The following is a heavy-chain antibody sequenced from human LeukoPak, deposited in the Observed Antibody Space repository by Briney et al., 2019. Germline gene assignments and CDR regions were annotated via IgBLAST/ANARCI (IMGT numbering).Heavy chain of an antibody. V-gene: IGHV3-20*04. CDR2: INWNGGST. J-gene: IGHJ4*02. Sequence: GGSLRLSRAASGFTFDDYGMSWVRQAPGKGLEWVSGINWNGGSTGYADSVKGRFTISRDNAKNSLYLQMNSLRAEDTALYYCARVPGRGYSMYYFDYWGQGTLVTVSS. D-gene: IGHD5-18*01. CDR1: GFTFDDYG. CDR3: ARVPGRGYSMYYFDY.